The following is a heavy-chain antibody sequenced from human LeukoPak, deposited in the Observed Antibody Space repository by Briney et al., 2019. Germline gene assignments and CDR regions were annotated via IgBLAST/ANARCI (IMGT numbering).Heavy chain of an antibody. D-gene: IGHD1/OR15-1a*01. CDR3: ARDRGFFRFEQ. CDR1: AFTFSSYW. J-gene: IGHJ4*02. CDR2: IKEDGSEI. Sequence: GGSLRLSCEASAFTFSSYWMSWVRQAPGKGLEWVANIKEDGSEINYVDSVKGRFTISRDNAKDSLFLQMNSLRVEDTAGYYCARDRGFFRFEQRGQGTQVTVSS. V-gene: IGHV3-7*01.